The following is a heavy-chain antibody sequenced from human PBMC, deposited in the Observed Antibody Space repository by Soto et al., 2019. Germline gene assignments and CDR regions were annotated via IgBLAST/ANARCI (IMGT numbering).Heavy chain of an antibody. Sequence: EVQLLESGGGLVQPGGSLRLSCAASGFTFSNYAMSWVRQAPGEGLEWVSTISGSGRNTYYADSVKGRFTISRDSSKNTLYLEMNSLRAEDTAVYYCAKEFLTTFSFDYWGQGTLVTVSS. J-gene: IGHJ4*02. D-gene: IGHD1-1*01. CDR2: ISGSGRNT. CDR3: AKEFLTTFSFDY. V-gene: IGHV3-23*01. CDR1: GFTFSNYA.